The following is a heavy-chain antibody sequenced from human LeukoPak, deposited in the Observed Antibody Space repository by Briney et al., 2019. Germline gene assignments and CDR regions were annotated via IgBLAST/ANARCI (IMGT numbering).Heavy chain of an antibody. CDR1: GGSISSGGYY. Sequence: PSQTLSLTCTVSGGSISSGGYYWSWIRQHPGKGLEWIGYIYYSGSTYYNPSLKSRVTISVDTSKNQFSLKLSSMTAADTAVYYCARRASDTAMVLFDYWGQGTLVTVSS. CDR3: ARRASDTAMVLFDY. D-gene: IGHD5-18*01. V-gene: IGHV4-31*03. J-gene: IGHJ4*02. CDR2: IYYSGST.